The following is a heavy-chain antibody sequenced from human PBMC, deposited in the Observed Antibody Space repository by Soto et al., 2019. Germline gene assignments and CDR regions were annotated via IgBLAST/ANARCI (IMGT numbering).Heavy chain of an antibody. CDR3: ARGRFYSETSTWFAY. V-gene: IGHV1-8*01. CDR1: GYTFTNYD. CDR2: VSPNSGNT. J-gene: IGHJ5*01. D-gene: IGHD2-2*01. Sequence: GASVKVSCKASGYTFTNYDINWVRQAPGQGLEWMGWVSPNSGNTVYAQKFQDRVTMTRDTSISTAYMELSNLRFEDTAMYYCARGRFYSETSTWFAYWGQGPPVTVSS.